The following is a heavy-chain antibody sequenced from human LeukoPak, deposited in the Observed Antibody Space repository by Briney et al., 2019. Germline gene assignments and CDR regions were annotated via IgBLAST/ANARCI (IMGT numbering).Heavy chain of an antibody. V-gene: IGHV1-2*02. CDR2: INPNSGGT. CDR1: GYTFTGYY. D-gene: IGHD4-17*01. CDR3: ARVIEGDYGGSFYYFDY. J-gene: IGHJ4*02. Sequence: GASVKVSCKASGYTFTGYYMHWVRQAPGQGLEWMGWINPNSGGTNYAQKFQGRVTMTRDTSISTAYMELSRLRSDDTAVYYCARVIEGDYGGSFYYFDYWGQGTLVTVSS.